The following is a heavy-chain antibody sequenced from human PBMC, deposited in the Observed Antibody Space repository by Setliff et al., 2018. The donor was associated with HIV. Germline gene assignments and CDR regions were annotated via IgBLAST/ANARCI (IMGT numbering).Heavy chain of an antibody. V-gene: IGHV3-30*04. CDR3: ASIELAAMVPVDY. J-gene: IGHJ4*02. CDR1: GFTFSDYV. CDR2: ISYDGSNE. D-gene: IGHD5-18*01. Sequence: PGGSLRLSCAASGFTFSDYVMYWVRQAPGKGLEWVTVISYDGSNESYADSVKGRFTISRDNAKNSLFLQMNSLRAEDTAVYYCASIELAAMVPVDYWGQGTLVTVSS.